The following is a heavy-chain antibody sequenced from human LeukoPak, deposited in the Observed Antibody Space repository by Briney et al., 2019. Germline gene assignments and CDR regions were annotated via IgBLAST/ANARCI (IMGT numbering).Heavy chain of an antibody. V-gene: IGHV4-59*11. CDR1: GGSISSHY. Sequence: SETLSLTCTVSGGSISSHYWSWIRQPPGKGLEWIGYNYYSGSTNYNPSLKSRVTISVDTSKNQFSLKLSSVTAADTAVYYCARDLQNYYDSSGYYYRSWFDPWGQGTLVTVSS. CDR2: NYYSGST. CDR3: ARDLQNYYDSSGYYYRSWFDP. D-gene: IGHD3-22*01. J-gene: IGHJ5*02.